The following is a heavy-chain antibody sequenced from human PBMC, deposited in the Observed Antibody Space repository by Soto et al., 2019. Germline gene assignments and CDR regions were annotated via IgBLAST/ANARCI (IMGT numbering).Heavy chain of an antibody. V-gene: IGHV3-30*18. Sequence: GGSLRLSCAASGFTFSSYGMHWVRQAPGKGLEWVAVISYDGSNKYYADSVKGRFTISRDNSKNTLYLQMNSLRAEDTAVYYCAKDGEAMVRGVIHENWFDPWGQGTLVTVSS. CDR1: GFTFSSYG. J-gene: IGHJ5*02. CDR3: AKDGEAMVRGVIHENWFDP. D-gene: IGHD3-10*01. CDR2: ISYDGSNK.